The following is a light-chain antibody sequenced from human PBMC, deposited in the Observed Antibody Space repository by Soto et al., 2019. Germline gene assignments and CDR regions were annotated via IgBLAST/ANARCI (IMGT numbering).Light chain of an antibody. CDR3: CSHAGSGTLV. CDR2: DGN. J-gene: IGLJ3*02. V-gene: IGLV2-23*01. Sequence: QSVLTQPASVSGSPGQSITISCTGTSSDVGKYKFVSWYQQHPGKAPQLIIYDGNQRPSGVSDRFSGSKSGNTASLTISGLQAEDEACYCCCSHAGSGTLVFGGGTKVTVL. CDR1: SSDVGKYKF.